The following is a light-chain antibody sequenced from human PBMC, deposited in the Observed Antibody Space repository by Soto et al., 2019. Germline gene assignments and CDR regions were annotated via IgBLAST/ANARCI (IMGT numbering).Light chain of an antibody. V-gene: IGKV4-1*01. CDR2: WAS. CDR1: QSVLYSSNNKNY. Sequence: DIVMTQSPDSLAVSLGERATINCKSSQSVLYSSNNKNYLAWYQQKPGQPPKLLIYWASTRESGVPDRFSGSGSGTDFTLTISSLQAEDAAVYYCQQCHSTPLTFGGGTNVEIK. CDR3: QQCHSTPLT. J-gene: IGKJ4*01.